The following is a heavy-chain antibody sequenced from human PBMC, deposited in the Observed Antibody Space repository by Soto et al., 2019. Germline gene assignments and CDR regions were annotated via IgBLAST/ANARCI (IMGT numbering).Heavy chain of an antibody. CDR3: AKDTGSGWYLLNFAF. CDR1: GFTFSNYA. J-gene: IGHJ4*02. V-gene: IGHV3-23*01. CDR2: ISGRGTST. D-gene: IGHD6-19*01. Sequence: PGGSLRLSCAASGFTFSNYAMTWVRQAPGKGLEWVSAISGRGTSTYYADSVKGRFTISRDNSKNTLYLQMNTLRAEDTAVYYCAKDTGSGWYLLNFAFCGQGTLVTVSA.